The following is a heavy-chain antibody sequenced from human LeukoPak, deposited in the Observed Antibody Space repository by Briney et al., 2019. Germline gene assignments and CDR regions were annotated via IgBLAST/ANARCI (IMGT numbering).Heavy chain of an antibody. V-gene: IGHV4-31*03. CDR2: IYYSGST. CDR3: ARGAVDTAMASDY. D-gene: IGHD5-18*01. CDR1: GGSISSGGYY. J-gene: IGHJ4*02. Sequence: PSQTLSLTCTVSGGSISSGGYYSSWIRQHPGKGLEWIGYIYYSGSTYYNPSLKSRVTISVDTSKNQFSLKLSSVTAADTAVYYCARGAVDTAMASDYWGQGTLVTVSS.